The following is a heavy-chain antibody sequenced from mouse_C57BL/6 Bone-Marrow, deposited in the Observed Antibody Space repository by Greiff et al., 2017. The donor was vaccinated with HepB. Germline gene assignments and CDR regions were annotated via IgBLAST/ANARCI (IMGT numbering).Heavy chain of an antibody. V-gene: IGHV1-63*01. J-gene: IGHJ2*01. CDR3: AREAIYYGYDDGFDY. D-gene: IGHD2-2*01. CDR1: GYTFTNYW. Sequence: QVQLKESGAELVRPGTSVKMSCKASGYTFTNYWIGWAKQRPGHGLEWIGDIYPGGGYTNYNGKFKGKATLTADKSSSTAYMQLSSLTSEDSAVYFCAREAIYYGYDDGFDYWGQGTTLTVSS. CDR2: IYPGGGYT.